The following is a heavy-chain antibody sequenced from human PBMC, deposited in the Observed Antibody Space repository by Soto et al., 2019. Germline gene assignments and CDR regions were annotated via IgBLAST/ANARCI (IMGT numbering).Heavy chain of an antibody. CDR1: GFTFNTYS. J-gene: IGHJ6*02. V-gene: IGHV3-48*02. CDR2: ISSGTM. Sequence: GGSLRLSCAASGFTFNTYSMNWVRQAPGKGLEWVSYISSGTMYYADSVKGQFTISRDNAKNSLYLEMNSLRDEDTAVYYCARSSGARYYYAMDVWGQGTTVTVSS. D-gene: IGHD2-15*01. CDR3: ARSSGARYYYAMDV.